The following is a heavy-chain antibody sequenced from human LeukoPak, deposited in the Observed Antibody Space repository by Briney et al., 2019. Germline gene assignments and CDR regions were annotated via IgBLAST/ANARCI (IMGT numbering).Heavy chain of an antibody. CDR2: IGTDGYS. Sequence: GASLRLSCAASGFTFSTYEMNWVRQAPGKGLEWVSSIGTDGYSYSAVSVKGRFTISRDNAKSTLYLQMDSLTVEDAALYYCARGTIGGNPASAYWGQGTLVTVSS. J-gene: IGHJ4*02. V-gene: IGHV3-21*06. CDR3: ARGTIGGNPASAY. D-gene: IGHD4-23*01. CDR1: GFTFSTYE.